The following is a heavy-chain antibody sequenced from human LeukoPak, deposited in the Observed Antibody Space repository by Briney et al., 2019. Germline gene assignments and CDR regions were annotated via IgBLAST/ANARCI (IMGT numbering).Heavy chain of an antibody. Sequence: ASVKVSCKASGGTFSSYAISWVRQAPGQGLEWMGGIIPIFGTANYAQKFQGRVTITTDESTSTAYMELSSLRSEDTAVYYCASGETEWELLVYWGQGTLVTVSS. CDR1: GGTFSSYA. CDR3: ASGETEWELLVY. CDR2: IIPIFGTA. D-gene: IGHD1-26*01. J-gene: IGHJ4*02. V-gene: IGHV1-69*05.